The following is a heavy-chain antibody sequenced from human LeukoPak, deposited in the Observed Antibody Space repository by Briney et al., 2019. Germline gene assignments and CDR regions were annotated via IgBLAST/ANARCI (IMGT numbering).Heavy chain of an antibody. D-gene: IGHD6-13*01. Sequence: SETLSLTCTVSGGSISSYYWSWIWQPPGKGLEWIGYIYYSGSTNYNPSLKSRVTISVDTSKNQFSLKLSSVTAADTAVYYCARHQGYSSSPLDYWGQGTLVTVSS. V-gene: IGHV4-59*08. CDR2: IYYSGST. CDR3: ARHQGYSSSPLDY. J-gene: IGHJ4*02. CDR1: GGSISSYY.